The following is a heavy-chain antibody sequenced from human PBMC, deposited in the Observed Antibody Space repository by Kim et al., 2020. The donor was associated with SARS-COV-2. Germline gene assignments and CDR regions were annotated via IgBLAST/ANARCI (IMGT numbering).Heavy chain of an antibody. Sequence: GGSLRLSCAASGFTFSSYEMNWVRQAPGKGLEWVSYISSSGSTIYYADSVKGRFTISRDNAKNSLYLQMNSLRAEYTAVYYCARAKFDWLLYSYGMDVWGQGTTVTVSS. CDR3: ARAKFDWLLYSYGMDV. V-gene: IGHV3-48*03. CDR2: ISSSGSTI. J-gene: IGHJ6*02. CDR1: GFTFSSYE. D-gene: IGHD3-9*01.